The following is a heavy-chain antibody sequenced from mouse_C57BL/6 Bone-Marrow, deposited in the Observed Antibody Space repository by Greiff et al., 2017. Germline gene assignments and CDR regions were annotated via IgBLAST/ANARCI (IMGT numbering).Heavy chain of an antibody. D-gene: IGHD1-1*01. CDR1: GFTFSDYY. J-gene: IGHJ1*03. Sequence: DVKLVESEGGLVQPGSSMKLSCTASGFTFSDYYMAWVRQVPEKGLEWVANINYDGSSNYYLDSLKSRFIISRDNAKNILYLQMSSLKSDDTATYYCAREDYYGSSFWYFDVWGTGTTVTVSS. CDR3: AREDYYGSSFWYFDV. CDR2: INYDGSSN. V-gene: IGHV5-16*01.